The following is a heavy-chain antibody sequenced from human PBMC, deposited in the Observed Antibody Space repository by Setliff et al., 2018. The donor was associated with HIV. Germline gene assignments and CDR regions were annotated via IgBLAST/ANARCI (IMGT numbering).Heavy chain of an antibody. J-gene: IGHJ5*02. CDR1: GGSISSGDYY. CDR2: IHTSGNT. CDR3: ARARTQWPNSNPFDP. D-gene: IGHD6-19*01. Sequence: PSETLSLTCTVSGGSISSGDYYWTWIRQPAGKGLQWIGRIHTSGNTNYNPSLKSRLTISVDTSKNQFSLKLSSLTAADTAVYYCARARTQWPNSNPFDPWGLGTLVTVSS. V-gene: IGHV4-61*02.